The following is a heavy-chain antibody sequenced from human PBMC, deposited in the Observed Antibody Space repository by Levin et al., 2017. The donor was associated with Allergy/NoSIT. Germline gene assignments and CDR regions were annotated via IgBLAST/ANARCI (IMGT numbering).Heavy chain of an antibody. CDR3: ASSTSYVDAFDI. J-gene: IGHJ3*02. V-gene: IGHV3-66*01. D-gene: IGHD2-2*01. Sequence: GESLKISCAASGFTVSSNYMSWVRQAPGKGLEWVSVIYSGGSTYYADSVKGRFTISRDNSKNTLYLQMNSLRAEDTAVYYCASSTSYVDAFDIWGQGPMVTVSS. CDR1: GFTVSSNY. CDR2: IYSGGST.